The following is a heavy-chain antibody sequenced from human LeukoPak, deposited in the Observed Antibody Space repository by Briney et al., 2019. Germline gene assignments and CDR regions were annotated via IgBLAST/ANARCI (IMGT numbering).Heavy chain of an antibody. CDR1: GFTFSSYG. CDR2: IWYDGSNK. J-gene: IGHJ6*02. V-gene: IGHV3-33*01. CDR3: ARDRTGTTFDHYYYRMDV. Sequence: GGSLRLSCAASGFTFSSYGMHWVRQAPGKGLEWVAVIWYDGSNKYYADSVKGRFTISRDNSKNTLYLQMNSLRAEDTAVYYCARDRTGTTFDHYYYRMDVWGQGTTVTVSS. D-gene: IGHD1-7*01.